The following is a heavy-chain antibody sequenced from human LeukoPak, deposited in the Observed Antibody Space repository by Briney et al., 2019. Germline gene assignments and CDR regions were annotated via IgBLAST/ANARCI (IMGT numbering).Heavy chain of an antibody. J-gene: IGHJ4*02. D-gene: IGHD3-10*01. CDR3: ATHPGDYWFGYLQL. CDR2: IKQDGSDK. CDR1: GFTFSSYW. Sequence: GGSLRLSCAASGFTFSSYWMSWVRQAPGKGLEWVAQIKQDGSDKYYVDSVKGRFTVSRDNAKNSLYLQMNTLRAEDTAVYYCATHPGDYWFGYLQLWGQGTLVTVSS. V-gene: IGHV3-7*01.